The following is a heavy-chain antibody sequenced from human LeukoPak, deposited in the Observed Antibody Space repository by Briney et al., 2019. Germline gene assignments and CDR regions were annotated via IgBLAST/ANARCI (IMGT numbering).Heavy chain of an antibody. CDR3: ARDRRHNWNDSSYYYYYMDV. Sequence: ASVKVSCKASGYTFTSYDINWVRQAPGQGLEWMGIINPSGGSTSYAQKFQGRVTMTRDTSTSTVYMELSSLRSEDTAVYYCARDRRHNWNDSSYYYYYMDVWGKGTTVTISS. D-gene: IGHD1-1*01. J-gene: IGHJ6*03. V-gene: IGHV1-46*01. CDR2: INPSGGST. CDR1: GYTFTSYD.